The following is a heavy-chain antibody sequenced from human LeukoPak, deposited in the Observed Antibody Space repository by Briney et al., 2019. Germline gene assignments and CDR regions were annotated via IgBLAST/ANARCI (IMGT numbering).Heavy chain of an antibody. CDR2: IYYSGST. V-gene: IGHV4-59*08. J-gene: IGHJ5*02. Sequence: SETLSLTCTVSGGSISSYYWSWIRQPPGKGLEWIGYIYYSGSTNYNPSLKSRVTVSVDTSKNQFSLKLSSVTAADTAVYYCARQLRDWFDPWGQGTLVTVSS. D-gene: IGHD4-17*01. CDR3: ARQLRDWFDP. CDR1: GGSISSYY.